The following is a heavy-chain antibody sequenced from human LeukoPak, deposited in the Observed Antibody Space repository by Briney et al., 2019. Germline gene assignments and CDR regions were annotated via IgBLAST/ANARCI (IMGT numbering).Heavy chain of an antibody. CDR1: GYTFTSYY. Sequence: ASVKVSCKASGYTFTSYYMHWVRQAPGQGLEWMGIINPSGGSTSYAQKFQGRVTMTRDTSTSTVYMELSSLRSEDTVVYYCARVVTRDPELIDAFDFWGQGTMVTVSS. CDR3: ARVVTRDPELIDAFDF. J-gene: IGHJ3*01. CDR2: INPSGGST. D-gene: IGHD1-26*01. V-gene: IGHV1-46*01.